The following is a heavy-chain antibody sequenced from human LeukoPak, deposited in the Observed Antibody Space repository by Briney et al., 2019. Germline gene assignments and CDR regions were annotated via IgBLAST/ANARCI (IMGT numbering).Heavy chain of an antibody. CDR2: TYYRSKWYN. D-gene: IGHD3-3*01. Sequence: SQTLSLTCAISGDSVSSNSAAWNWIRQSPSRGLEWLGRTYYRSKWYNDYAVSVKSRITINPDTSKNQFSLKLSSVTAADTAVYYCARGTYVLRFLSYYYYMDVWGKGTTVTVSS. V-gene: IGHV6-1*01. J-gene: IGHJ6*03. CDR1: GDSVSSNSAA. CDR3: ARGTYVLRFLSYYYYMDV.